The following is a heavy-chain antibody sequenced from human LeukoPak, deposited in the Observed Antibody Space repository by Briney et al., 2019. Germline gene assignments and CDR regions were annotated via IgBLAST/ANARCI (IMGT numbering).Heavy chain of an antibody. Sequence: GESLKISCKGSGYSFTSYWIGWVRQMPGKGLEWMGIIYPGDSDTRYSPSFQGQVTISADKSISTAYLQWSSLKASDTAMYYCARLLGYYDSSGYYSYWGQGTLATVSS. D-gene: IGHD3-22*01. CDR3: ARLLGYYDSSGYYSY. V-gene: IGHV5-51*01. CDR2: IYPGDSDT. J-gene: IGHJ4*02. CDR1: GYSFTSYW.